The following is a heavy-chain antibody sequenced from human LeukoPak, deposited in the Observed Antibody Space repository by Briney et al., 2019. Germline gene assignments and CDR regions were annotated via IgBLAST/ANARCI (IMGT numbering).Heavy chain of an antibody. Sequence: PSETLSLTCTVSGGSISSYYWSWIRQPAGKGLEWIGRIYTSGSTNYNPSLKSRVTMSVDTSKNQFSLKLSSVTAADTAVYYCATIPGIAAAGSPVFWGQGTLVTVSS. CDR3: ATIPGIAAAGSPVF. CDR2: IYTSGST. V-gene: IGHV4-4*07. D-gene: IGHD6-13*01. J-gene: IGHJ4*02. CDR1: GGSISSYY.